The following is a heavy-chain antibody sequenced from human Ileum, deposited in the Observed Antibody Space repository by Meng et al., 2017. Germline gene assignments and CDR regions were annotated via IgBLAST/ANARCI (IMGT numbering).Heavy chain of an antibody. D-gene: IGHD1-1*01. CDR3: ARSSIGNAYDL. CDR1: GYTFTEYY. CDR2: INAESGGT. J-gene: IGHJ4*02. Sequence: ASVQVSCKASGYTFTEYYIHWVRQAPRQGLDFLGWINAESGGTGYIPKFQGRVTMTRDTSISTAYLELSSLRSDDTAVYYCARSSIGNAYDLWGLGTLVTVSS. V-gene: IGHV1-2*02.